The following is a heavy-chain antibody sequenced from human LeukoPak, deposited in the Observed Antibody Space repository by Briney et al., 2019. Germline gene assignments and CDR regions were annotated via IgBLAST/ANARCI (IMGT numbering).Heavy chain of an antibody. CDR3: ARDPSSFGGRFDH. CDR2: IYSSGST. V-gene: IGHV4-4*07. CDR1: GGSISSYY. Sequence: SETLSLTCTVPGGSISSYYWNWIRQPAGKGLEWIGRIYSSGSTNYNPSLKSRVTMSVDTSKNQFSLKLSSVTAADTAVYYCARDPSSFGGRFDHWGQGTLVAVSS. J-gene: IGHJ5*02. D-gene: IGHD3-10*01.